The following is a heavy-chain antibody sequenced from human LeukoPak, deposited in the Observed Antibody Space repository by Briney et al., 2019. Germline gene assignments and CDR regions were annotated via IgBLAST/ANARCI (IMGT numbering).Heavy chain of an antibody. CDR1: GGSISSSSYY. Sequence: SETLSLTCTVSGGSISSSSYYWGWIRQPPGKGLEWIGSIYYSGSTYYNPSLKSRVTISVDTSKNQFSLKLSSVTAADTAVYYCASSGRDPYSFDYWGQGTLLVTVSS. D-gene: IGHD3-10*01. CDR3: ASSGRDPYSFDY. CDR2: IYYSGST. V-gene: IGHV4-39*07. J-gene: IGHJ4*02.